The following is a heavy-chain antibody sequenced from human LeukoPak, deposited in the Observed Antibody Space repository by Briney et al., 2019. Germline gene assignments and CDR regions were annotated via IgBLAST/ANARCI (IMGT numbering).Heavy chain of an antibody. CDR1: GFTFSTYG. CDR3: AKEEGFDY. V-gene: IGHV3-23*01. CDR2: ISGSGGNT. Sequence: GESLKISCAASGFTFSTYGMSWVRQAPGKGLEWVSAISGSGGNTYYADSVKGRFTISRDNSKNTLYLQMNSLRAEDTAVYYCAKEEGFDYWGQGTLVTVSS. J-gene: IGHJ4*02.